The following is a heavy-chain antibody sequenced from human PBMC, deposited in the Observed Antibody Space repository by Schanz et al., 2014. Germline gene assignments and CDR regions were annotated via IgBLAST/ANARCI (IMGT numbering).Heavy chain of an antibody. J-gene: IGHJ3*01. CDR3: AGAAVGFIVDAFDL. D-gene: IGHD6-19*01. CDR1: GFTFSVYW. V-gene: IGHV3-74*02. Sequence: VQLVESGGGVVQPGRSLRLSCAASGFTFSVYWMHWVRQPPGEGLVSVSRISGDGTTTSYADSVKGRFTISRENAKSSLYLQMDHLRVEDTAAYYCAGAAVGFIVDAFDLWGRGTMVIVSS. CDR2: ISGDGTTT.